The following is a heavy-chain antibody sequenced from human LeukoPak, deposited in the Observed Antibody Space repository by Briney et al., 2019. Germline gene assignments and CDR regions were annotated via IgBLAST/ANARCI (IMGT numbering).Heavy chain of an antibody. J-gene: IGHJ6*02. V-gene: IGHV3-9*01. Sequence: GGSLRLSCAASVFTFEEYAMHWGRDTPGGGVERGSGISWNSGSIRYADSVKSRFTISRDNAQNSLYLQKNSLRAEDTALYYCAKDQVLGFGYGMDLWGQGTTVTVSS. CDR2: ISWNSGSI. CDR1: VFTFEEYA. CDR3: AKDQVLGFGYGMDL. D-gene: IGHD3-10*01.